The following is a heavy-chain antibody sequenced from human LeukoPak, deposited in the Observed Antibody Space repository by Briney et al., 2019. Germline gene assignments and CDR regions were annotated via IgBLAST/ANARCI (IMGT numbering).Heavy chain of an antibody. CDR1: GYTFTNYG. V-gene: IGHV1-18*01. CDR3: ARIACSSSSCTYSGRRRVRGGSLDP. J-gene: IGHJ5*02. CDR2: ISSYNGNT. D-gene: IGHD2-2*01. Sequence: GASVTVSCKASGYTFTNYGISWVRQAPGHGLEWMGWISSYNGNTSYAEKLQGRITMTKDTSTSTAYLELRSLRSDDTAVYYCARIACSSSSCTYSGRRRVRGGSLDPWGQGTLVTVSS.